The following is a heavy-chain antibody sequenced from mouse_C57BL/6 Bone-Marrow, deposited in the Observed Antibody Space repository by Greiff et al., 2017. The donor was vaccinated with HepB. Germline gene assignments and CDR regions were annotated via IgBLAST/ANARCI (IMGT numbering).Heavy chain of an antibody. D-gene: IGHD1-1*01. Sequence: VQLQQPGAELVKPGASVKLSCKASGYTFTSYWMQWVKQRPGQGLEWIGEIDPSDSYTNYNQKFKGKATLTVDTSSSTAYMQLSSLTSEDSAVYYCARKIITTVVAPFDYWGQGTTLTVSS. V-gene: IGHV1-50*01. CDR1: GYTFTSYW. CDR2: IDPSDSYT. CDR3: ARKIITTVVAPFDY. J-gene: IGHJ2*01.